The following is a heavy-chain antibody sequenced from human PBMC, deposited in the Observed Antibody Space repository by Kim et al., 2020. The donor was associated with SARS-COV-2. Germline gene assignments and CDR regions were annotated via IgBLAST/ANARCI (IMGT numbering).Heavy chain of an antibody. V-gene: IGHV3-30*04. Sequence: GGSLRLSCAASGFAFSTYTMHWVRQAPGKGLEWVAVISFDGSDKSYADSVKGRFTISRDNSTNTLNLQMNSLRDEDTAVYYCARDRGRQWPYFFDYWGQGTLVTVSS. CDR3: ARDRGRQWPYFFDY. CDR2: ISFDGSDK. D-gene: IGHD6-19*01. J-gene: IGHJ4*02. CDR1: GFAFSTYT.